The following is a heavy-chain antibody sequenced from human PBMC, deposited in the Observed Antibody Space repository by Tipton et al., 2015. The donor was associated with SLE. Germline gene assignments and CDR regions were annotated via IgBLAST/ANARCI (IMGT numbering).Heavy chain of an antibody. CDR2: ISYRGDT. CDR3: ARIEGAYDQYYFDL. Sequence: LRLSCTVSGGSTSRYSWSWIRQSPGKGLEWIGHISYRGDTRYNPSLKSRVTISIDTPKNQFSLKVSSVTAADTAVYYCARIEGAYDQYYFDLWGQGTLVTVSS. D-gene: IGHD5-12*01. J-gene: IGHJ4*02. V-gene: IGHV4-59*01. CDR1: GGSTSRYS.